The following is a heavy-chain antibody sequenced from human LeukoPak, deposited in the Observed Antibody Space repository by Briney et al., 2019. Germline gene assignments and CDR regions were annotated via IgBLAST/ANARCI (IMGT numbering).Heavy chain of an antibody. V-gene: IGHV1-18*01. Sequence: ASVKVSCKASGYTFTSYGISWVRQAPGQGLEWMGWISAYNGNTNYAQKLQGRVTMTTDTSTSTAYMELRSLRSDDTAVYYCARALDVGVEAREHYYYGMDVWGQGTTVTVSS. CDR1: GYTFTSYG. J-gene: IGHJ6*02. D-gene: IGHD3-16*01. CDR3: ARALDVGVEAREHYYYGMDV. CDR2: ISAYNGNT.